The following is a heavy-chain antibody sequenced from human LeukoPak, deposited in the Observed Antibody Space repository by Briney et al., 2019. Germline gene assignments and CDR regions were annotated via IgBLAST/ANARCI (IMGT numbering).Heavy chain of an antibody. CDR1: GGSISSSSYY. V-gene: IGHV4-39*07. J-gene: IGHJ4*02. Sequence: SETLSLTCTVSGGSISSSSYYWGWIRQPPGKGLERIGSIYYSGSTYYNPSLKSQVTISVDTSKNQFSLKLSSVTAADTAVYYCARALSGGNSLDYWGQGTLVTVSS. CDR3: ARALSGGNSLDY. CDR2: IYYSGST. D-gene: IGHD4-23*01.